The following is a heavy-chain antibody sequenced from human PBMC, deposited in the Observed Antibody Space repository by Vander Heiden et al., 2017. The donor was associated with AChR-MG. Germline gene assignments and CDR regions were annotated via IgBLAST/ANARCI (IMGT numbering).Heavy chain of an antibody. J-gene: IGHJ4*02. D-gene: IGHD1-1*01. CDR2: ISSERYGGST. V-gene: IGHV3-49*05. CDR3: ARGHWNDFPRSLPY. CDR1: FTFGENT. Sequence: EVELVESGGGLVKPGRSLRLSRTAAFTFGENTVSWFRQAPGKGLEWVGFISSERYGGSTKYAASVKGRFTISRDDSKSMAYLQLNSLKNEDTAVYYCARGHWNDFPRSLPYWGQGTLVTVSS.